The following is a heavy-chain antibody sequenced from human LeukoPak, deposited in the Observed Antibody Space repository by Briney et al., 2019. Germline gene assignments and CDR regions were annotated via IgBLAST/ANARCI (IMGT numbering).Heavy chain of an antibody. Sequence: PSQTLSLTCTVSGGSISSGGYYWSWIRQHPGKGLGWIGYIYYSGSTYYNPSLKSRVTISVDTSKNQFSLKLSSVTAADTAVYYCARITILTLAHAFDVWGQGTMVTVSS. D-gene: IGHD3-9*01. CDR3: ARITILTLAHAFDV. CDR1: GGSISSGGYY. J-gene: IGHJ3*01. V-gene: IGHV4-31*03. CDR2: IYYSGST.